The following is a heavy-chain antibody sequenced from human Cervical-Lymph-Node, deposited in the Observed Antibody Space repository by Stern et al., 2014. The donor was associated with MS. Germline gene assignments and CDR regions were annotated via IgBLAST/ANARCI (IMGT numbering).Heavy chain of an antibody. CDR3: ARERTVTAPYAFDI. Sequence: QVQLQESGPGLARPSGTLSLTCTVSGGSLRNYHWNWIRQPPGQGLEWIGFIFDSGRTNYNPSLKSRVTISLDTSKNQFSLRLRSVTAADTAVYYCARERTVTAPYAFDIWGQGTVVTVSS. J-gene: IGHJ3*02. V-gene: IGHV4-59*01. CDR2: IFDSGRT. D-gene: IGHD2-21*02. CDR1: GGSLRNYH.